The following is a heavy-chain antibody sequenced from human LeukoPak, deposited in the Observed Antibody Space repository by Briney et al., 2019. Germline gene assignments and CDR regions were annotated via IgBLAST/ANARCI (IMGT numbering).Heavy chain of an antibody. D-gene: IGHD5-18*01. J-gene: IGHJ4*02. CDR3: ARRTYSYIQPIYYFDY. CDR1: GGSFSGYY. CDR2: INHSGST. Sequence: PSETLSLTCAVYGGSFSGYYWSWIRQPPGKGLEWIGEINHSGSTNYNPSLKSRVTISVDTSKNQFSLKLSSVTAADTAVYYCARRTYSYIQPIYYFDYWGQGTLVTVSS. V-gene: IGHV4-34*01.